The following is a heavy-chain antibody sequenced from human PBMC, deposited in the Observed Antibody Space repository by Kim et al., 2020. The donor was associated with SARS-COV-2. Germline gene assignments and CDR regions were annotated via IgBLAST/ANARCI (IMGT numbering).Heavy chain of an antibody. CDR2: ISSSSSYI. CDR1: GFTFSSYS. J-gene: IGHJ5*02. CDR3: ARDTLSTEITMPFWFDP. V-gene: IGHV3-21*01. D-gene: IGHD3-10*01. Sequence: GGSLRLSCAASGFTFSSYSMNWVRQAPGKGLEWVSSISSSSSYIYYADSVKGRFTISRDNAKNSLYLQMNSLRAEDTAVYYCARDTLSTEITMPFWFDPWGQGTLVTVSS.